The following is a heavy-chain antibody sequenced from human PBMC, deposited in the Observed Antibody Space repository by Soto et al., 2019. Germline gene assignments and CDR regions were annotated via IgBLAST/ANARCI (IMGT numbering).Heavy chain of an antibody. J-gene: IGHJ6*02. V-gene: IGHV3-23*01. CDR2: IIDSGAST. CDR1: GFTFSSCA. CDR3: AKGRSYYYYYGVDV. Sequence: PGGSLRLSCAASGFTFSSCAMGWVRQAPGKGLEWVSDIIDSGASTYYADSVKGRFTISRDNSKSTLYLQMNSLRAEDTALYYRAKGRSYYYYYGVDVWGQGTTVTVSS.